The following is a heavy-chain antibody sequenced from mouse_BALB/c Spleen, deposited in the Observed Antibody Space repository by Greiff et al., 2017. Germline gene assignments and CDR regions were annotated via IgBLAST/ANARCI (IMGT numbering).Heavy chain of an antibody. Sequence: EVMLVESGGDLVKPGGSLKLSCAASGFTFSSYGMSWVRQTPDKRLEWVATISSGGSYTYYPDSVKGRFTISRDNAKNTLYLQMSSLKSEDTATYYCARRDYYGSSYDYFDYWGQGTTLTVSS. CDR1: GFTFSSYG. CDR2: ISSGGSYT. D-gene: IGHD1-1*01. J-gene: IGHJ2*01. CDR3: ARRDYYGSSYDYFDY. V-gene: IGHV5-6*02.